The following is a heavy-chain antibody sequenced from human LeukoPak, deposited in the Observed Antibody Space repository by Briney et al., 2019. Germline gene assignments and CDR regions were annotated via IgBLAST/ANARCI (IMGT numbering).Heavy chain of an antibody. V-gene: IGHV4-59*01. CDR3: ARSDLRYSSGWYYFDY. J-gene: IGHJ4*02. Sequence: SETLSLTCTVSGGSISSYYWSWIRQPPGKGLEWIGYIYYSGSTNYNPSLKSRVTISVDTSKNQFSLKLSSVTAADTAVYYCARSDLRYSSGWYYFDYWGQGTLVTVSS. CDR2: IYYSGST. D-gene: IGHD6-19*01. CDR1: GGSISSYY.